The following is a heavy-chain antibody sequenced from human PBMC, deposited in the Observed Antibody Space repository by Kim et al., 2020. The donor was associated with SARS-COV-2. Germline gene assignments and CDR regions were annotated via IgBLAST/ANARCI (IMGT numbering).Heavy chain of an antibody. CDR1: GFTFSSYA. D-gene: IGHD3-22*01. V-gene: IGHV3-30*04. CDR2: ISYDGSNK. CDR3: ARDRYYYDSSGFHDAFDI. J-gene: IGHJ3*02. Sequence: GGSLRLSCAASGFTFSSYAMHWVRQAPGKGLEWVAVISYDGSNKYYADSVKGRFTISRDNSKNTLYLQMNSLRAEDTAVYYCARDRYYYDSSGFHDAFDIWGQGTMVTVSS.